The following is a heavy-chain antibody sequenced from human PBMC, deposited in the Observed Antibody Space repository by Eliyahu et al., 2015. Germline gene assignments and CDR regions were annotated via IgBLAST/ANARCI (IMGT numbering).Heavy chain of an antibody. CDR1: XXTFXGXY. CDR3: ARNSVKWQRPYYFDY. D-gene: IGHD5-12*01. J-gene: IGHJ4*02. Sequence: QVQLVQSGAEVKNPAASVKVSCXASXXTFXGXYXHWVRQAPGQGLEWMGWINPNSGGTNYAQKFQGRVTMTRDTSINTAYMELSSLGSDDTAVYYCARNSVKWQRPYYFDYWGQGTLVTVSS. CDR2: INPNSGGT. V-gene: IGHV1-2*02.